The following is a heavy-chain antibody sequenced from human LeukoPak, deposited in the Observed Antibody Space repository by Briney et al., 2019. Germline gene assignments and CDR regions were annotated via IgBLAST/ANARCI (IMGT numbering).Heavy chain of an antibody. CDR2: INPDGSNR. CDR3: ARGDYGDAFDY. D-gene: IGHD4-17*01. CDR1: GFTFNSYW. Sequence: GGSLRLSCAASGFTFNSYWMHWVRQVPGKGLVWVSRINPDGSNRNYADSVKGRFTISRDNAKNSLYLQMNSLRAEDTAVYYCARGDYGDAFDYWGQGTLVTVSS. J-gene: IGHJ4*02. V-gene: IGHV3-74*01.